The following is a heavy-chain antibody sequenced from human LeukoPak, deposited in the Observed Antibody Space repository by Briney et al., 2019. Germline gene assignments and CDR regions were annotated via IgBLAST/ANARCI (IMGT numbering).Heavy chain of an antibody. V-gene: IGHV3-7*01. Sequence: QPGGSLRLSCVVSGFTFNRCWMNWVRQAPGKGLEWVAHINPDGRDTYYVDSVKGRFTISRDNAKNTLYLQMNSLRAEDTAVYYCARGFLAEDSSGYYPLYYYYYGMDVWGQGTTVTVSS. D-gene: IGHD3-22*01. J-gene: IGHJ6*02. CDR3: ARGFLAEDSSGYYPLYYYYYGMDV. CDR2: INPDGRDT. CDR1: GFTFNRCW.